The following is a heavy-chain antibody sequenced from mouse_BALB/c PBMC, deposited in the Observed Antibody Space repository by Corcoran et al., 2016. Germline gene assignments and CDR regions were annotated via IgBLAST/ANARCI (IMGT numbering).Heavy chain of an antibody. V-gene: IGHV14-3*02. CDR2: IDPANGNT. D-gene: IGHD2-1*01. CDR3: GRSREGNYVVY. Sequence: EVQLQQSGAELVKPGASVKLSCTASGFNIKDTYMHWVKQRPEQGLEWIGRIDPANGNTKYGPKFQGKATMTADTSSNTVYLQLSSLTSEATAVYYCGRSREGNYVVYWGQGTTLTVSS. J-gene: IGHJ2*01. CDR1: GFNIKDTY.